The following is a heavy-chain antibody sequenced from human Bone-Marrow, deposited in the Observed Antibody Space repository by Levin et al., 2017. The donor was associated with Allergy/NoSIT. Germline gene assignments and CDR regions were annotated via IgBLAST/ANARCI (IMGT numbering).Heavy chain of an antibody. D-gene: IGHD2-2*01. CDR3: ARHASYHFDY. Sequence: PGESLKISCEASGFTFNIYWMTWVRQAPGKGLEWVANVKEDGSETYNVDSVKGRFTISRDNAKNSVYLQMGGLRAEDTAVYYCARHASYHFDYWGQGTLVTVSS. CDR1: GFTFNIYW. CDR2: VKEDGSET. V-gene: IGHV3-7*01. J-gene: IGHJ4*02.